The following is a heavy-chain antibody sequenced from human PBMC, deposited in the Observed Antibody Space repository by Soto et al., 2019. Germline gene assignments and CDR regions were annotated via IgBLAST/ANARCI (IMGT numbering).Heavy chain of an antibody. CDR2: ISGSGGST. J-gene: IGHJ4*02. Sequence: GGSLRLSCAASGFTFSSYAMSWVRQAPGKGLEWVSAISGSGGSTYYADSVKGRFTISRDNSKNTLYLQMNSLRAEDTAVYYCAKVTYYDSSGSGYYFDYWGPGTLVTVYS. CDR1: GFTFSSYA. V-gene: IGHV3-23*01. CDR3: AKVTYYDSSGSGYYFDY. D-gene: IGHD3-22*01.